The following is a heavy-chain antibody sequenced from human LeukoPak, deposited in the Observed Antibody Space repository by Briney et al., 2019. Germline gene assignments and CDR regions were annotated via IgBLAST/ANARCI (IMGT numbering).Heavy chain of an antibody. CDR1: GFTFRNYA. D-gene: IGHD4-17*01. CDR3: ARAMTTRSWRNIDY. Sequence: PGGSLRLSCAASGFTFRNYAMNWVRQAPGKGLEWGSYISSSGSTIYYADSVKGRFTISRDNAKNSLYLQMNSLRAEDTAVYYCARAMTTRSWRNIDYWGQGTLVTVSS. CDR2: ISSSGSTI. J-gene: IGHJ4*02. V-gene: IGHV3-48*03.